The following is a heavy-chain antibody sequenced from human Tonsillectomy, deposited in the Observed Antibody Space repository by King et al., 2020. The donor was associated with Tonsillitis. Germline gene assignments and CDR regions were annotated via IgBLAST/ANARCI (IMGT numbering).Heavy chain of an antibody. CDR2: IKTKTDGGTT. CDR1: GFTFTNAW. J-gene: IGHJ4*02. CDR3: TTRPWFDY. Sequence: VQLVESGGGLVKPGGSLRLSCAASGFTFTNAWMNWVRQAPGKGLEWVARIKTKTDGGTTDYAEPVKGRFSISRDDSKNMLYLEMSSLKIEDTGVYYCTTRPWFDYWGQGTLVTVSS. V-gene: IGHV3-15*07.